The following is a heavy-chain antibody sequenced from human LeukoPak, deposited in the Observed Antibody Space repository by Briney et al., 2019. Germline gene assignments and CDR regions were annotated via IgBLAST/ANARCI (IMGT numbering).Heavy chain of an antibody. CDR1: GFTVSSNY. J-gene: IGHJ5*02. V-gene: IGHV3-53*01. CDR3: ARAPRYYDSSGYLNWFDP. D-gene: IGHD3-22*01. CDR2: IYSGGST. Sequence: PGGSLRLSCAASGFTVSSNYMSWVRQAPGKGLEWVSVIYSGGSTYYADSVKGRFTISRDNSKNTLYLRMNSLRAEDTAVYYCARAPRYYDSSGYLNWFDPWGQGTLVTVSS.